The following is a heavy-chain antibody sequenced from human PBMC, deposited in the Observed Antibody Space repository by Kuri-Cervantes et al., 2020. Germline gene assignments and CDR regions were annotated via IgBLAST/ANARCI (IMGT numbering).Heavy chain of an antibody. D-gene: IGHD3-10*01. Sequence: ASVKVSCKASGYTFTSYDINWVRRATGQGLEWMGWMNPNSGNTGYAQKFQGRVTMTRNTSISTAYMELSSLRSEDTAVYYCARVFYYYGSGSPDLDYWGQGTLVTVSS. V-gene: IGHV1-8*01. CDR3: ARVFYYYGSGSPDLDY. CDR2: MNPNSGNT. CDR1: GYTFTSYD. J-gene: IGHJ4*02.